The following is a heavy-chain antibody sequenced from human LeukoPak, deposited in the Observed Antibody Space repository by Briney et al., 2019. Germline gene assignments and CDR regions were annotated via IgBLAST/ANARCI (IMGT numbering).Heavy chain of an antibody. J-gene: IGHJ4*02. CDR1: GFTFSSYS. D-gene: IGHD3-22*01. CDR3: ARDRLGYYDSSGPGQC. Sequence: GGSLRLSCAASGFTFSSYSMNWVRQAPGKGLEWVSSISSSSSYIYYADSVKGRFTISRDNAKNSLYLQMNSLRAEDTAVYYCARDRLGYYDSSGPGQCWGQGTLVTVSS. CDR2: ISSSSSYI. V-gene: IGHV3-21*01.